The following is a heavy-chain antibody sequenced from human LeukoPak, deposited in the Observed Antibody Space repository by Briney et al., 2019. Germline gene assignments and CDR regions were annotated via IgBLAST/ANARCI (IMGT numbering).Heavy chain of an antibody. CDR2: IGTASDT. D-gene: IGHD1-1*01. CDR3: ARGPPRGKYYYMDV. V-gene: IGHV3-13*01. J-gene: IGHJ6*03. CDR1: GFTFSSFD. Sequence: GGSLRLSCAASGFTFSSFDMLWVRQPTGQGLEWVSAIGTASDTYYPGSVEGRFTLSGDNAKNSLYLQMNSLTAGDTAVYYCARGPPRGKYYYMDVWGKGTTVTVSS.